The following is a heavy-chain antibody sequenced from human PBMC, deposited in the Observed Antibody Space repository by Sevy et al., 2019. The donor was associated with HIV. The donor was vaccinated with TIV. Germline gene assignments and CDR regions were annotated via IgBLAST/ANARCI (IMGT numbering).Heavy chain of an antibody. CDR3: AREDIAVPGGDY. V-gene: IGHV3-7*01. J-gene: IGHJ4*02. CDR2: IKGDGGEK. D-gene: IGHD6-19*01. CDR1: GFIFSKYW. Sequence: GGSLRLSCAASGFIFSKYWMNWVRQAPGKGLEWVANIKGDGGEKYYVDSVKGRFTISRDNAKNSLYLQMNSLGAEDTAIYYCAREDIAVPGGDYWGQGTLVTVSS.